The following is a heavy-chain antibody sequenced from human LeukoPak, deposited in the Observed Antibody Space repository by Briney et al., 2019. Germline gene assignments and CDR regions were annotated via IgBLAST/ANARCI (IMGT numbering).Heavy chain of an antibody. V-gene: IGHV1-18*01. D-gene: IGHD2-2*01. CDR3: ARDSLVVPAAAYYYYMDG. CDR2: ISAYNGNT. Sequence: AAVKVSRKDSRYTLTRYVITWVRQAPRQGLDWVGWISAYNGNTNYAQNLQGTGTLTTDTSPSTAHLEVRRLKSFDTALFFCARDSLVVPAAAYYYYMDGWGEGTTVTVS. J-gene: IGHJ6*03. CDR1: RYTLTRYV.